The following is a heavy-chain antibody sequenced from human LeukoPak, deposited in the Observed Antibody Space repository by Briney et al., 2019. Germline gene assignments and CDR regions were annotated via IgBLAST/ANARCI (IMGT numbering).Heavy chain of an antibody. V-gene: IGHV4-4*07. CDR2: IYTSGST. CDR1: GVSISRYY. J-gene: IGHJ4*02. D-gene: IGHD1-26*01. Sequence: PSETLSLTCTVSGVSISRYYWSWIRQPAGKGLEWIGRIYTSGSTNYNASLKRRVSMSVDTSKNQFSLKLSSVTAAASAVFYCARENSGSYREFDYWGQGTLVTVSS. CDR3: ARENSGSYREFDY.